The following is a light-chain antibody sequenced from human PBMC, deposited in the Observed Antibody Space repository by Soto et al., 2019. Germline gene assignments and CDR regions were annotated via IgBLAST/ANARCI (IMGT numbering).Light chain of an antibody. V-gene: IGLV2-14*01. CDR3: RSYTSSSTVV. CDR1: SSDVGGYNY. J-gene: IGLJ2*01. CDR2: EVS. Sequence: QSALTQPASVSGSPGQSITISCTGTSSDVGGYNYVSWYQQHPGKAPKLMIYEVSTRPSGVSNRFSGSKSGNTASLTISGLQAEDEADYYCRSYTSSSTVVFGGGTKLTVL.